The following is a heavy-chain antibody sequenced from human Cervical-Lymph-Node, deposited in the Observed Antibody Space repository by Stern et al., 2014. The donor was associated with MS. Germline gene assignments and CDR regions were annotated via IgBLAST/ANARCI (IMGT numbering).Heavy chain of an antibody. V-gene: IGHV1-69*01. J-gene: IGHJ5*02. CDR2: IFPVCGTP. CDR3: ALSSETSDRWYSLGYDL. D-gene: IGHD6-13*01. Sequence: QVQLVESGAEVTKPGSSVQVSCKASGGTFSKFPSSWVRQAPGQGLEWMGGIFPVCGTPTYAQEFRGRVTIPADVSTSTVYMELSSLRSDDTAVYYCALSSETSDRWYSLGYDLWGQGTLVTVSS. CDR1: GGTFSKFP.